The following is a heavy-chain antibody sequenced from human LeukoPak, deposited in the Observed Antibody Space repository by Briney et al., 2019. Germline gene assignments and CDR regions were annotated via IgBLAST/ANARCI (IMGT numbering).Heavy chain of an antibody. D-gene: IGHD2-15*01. Sequence: SETLSLTCTVSGGSISSGDYYWSWIRQPPGKGPEWIGYIYYSGSTYYNPSLKSRVTISVDTSKNQFSLKLSSVTAADTAVYYCARDGFLGYCSGGSCYSGYYYYMDVWGKGTTVTVSS. CDR2: IYYSGST. CDR3: ARDGFLGYCSGGSCYSGYYYYMDV. V-gene: IGHV4-30-4*08. J-gene: IGHJ6*03. CDR1: GGSISSGDYY.